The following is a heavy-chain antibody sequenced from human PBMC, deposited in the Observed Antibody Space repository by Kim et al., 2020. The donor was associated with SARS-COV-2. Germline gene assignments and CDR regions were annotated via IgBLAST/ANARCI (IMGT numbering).Heavy chain of an antibody. J-gene: IGHJ3*02. CDR1: GFNFDNFW. Sequence: GGSLRLACEASGFNFDNFWMHWVRQAPGKGLEWVSRIKYDANSISYVDSVEGRFTISRDNAKNTLYLQMNRLRAEDTAVYYCAKEDNERYRQTDALDSWG. V-gene: IGHV3-74*01. CDR2: IKYDANSI. D-gene: IGHD3-16*02. CDR3: AKEDNERYRQTDALDS.